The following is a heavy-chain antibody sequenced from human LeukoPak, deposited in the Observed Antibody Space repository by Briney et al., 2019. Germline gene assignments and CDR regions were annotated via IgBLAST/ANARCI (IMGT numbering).Heavy chain of an antibody. J-gene: IGHJ5*02. CDR2: ISAYNGNT. V-gene: IGHV1-18*01. Sequence: ASVKVSCKASGYTFTSYGISWVRQAPGQGLEWMVCISAYNGNTNYAQNLQGRVTMTTDTSTSTAYMELRSLRSDDTAVYYCAKSRTPENWFDPWGQGTLVTVSS. D-gene: IGHD1-14*01. CDR1: GYTFTSYG. CDR3: AKSRTPENWFDP.